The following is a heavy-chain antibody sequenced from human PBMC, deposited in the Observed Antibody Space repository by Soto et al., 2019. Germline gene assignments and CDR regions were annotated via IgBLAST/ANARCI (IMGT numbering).Heavy chain of an antibody. V-gene: IGHV3-23*01. CDR3: AKNGYSSSWYLVCHFDF. J-gene: IGHJ4*01. CDR1: GFTFSSYA. CDR2: ISGSGGST. D-gene: IGHD6-13*01. Sequence: GGSLRLSCAASGFTFSSYAMSWVRQAPGKGLEWVSAISGSGGSTYYADSVKGRFTISRDNSKNTLYLQMNSLRAEDTAVYYCAKNGYSSSWYLVCHFDFWGQGTPGTFS.